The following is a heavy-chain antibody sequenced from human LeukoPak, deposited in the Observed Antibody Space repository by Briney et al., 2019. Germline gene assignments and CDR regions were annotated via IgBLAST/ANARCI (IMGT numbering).Heavy chain of an antibody. J-gene: IGHJ4*02. V-gene: IGHV3-30*18. Sequence: GGPLRPSCAASGFTFSSYGMHWVRQAPGKGLEWVAVISYDGSNQYYADSVKGRFTISRDNSKNTLYLQMNSLRGEDTAVYYCAKDKWNIVVVTAMGILDCWGQGTLVSVSS. CDR1: GFTFSSYG. CDR3: AKDKWNIVVVTAMGILDC. D-gene: IGHD2-21*02. CDR2: ISYDGSNQ.